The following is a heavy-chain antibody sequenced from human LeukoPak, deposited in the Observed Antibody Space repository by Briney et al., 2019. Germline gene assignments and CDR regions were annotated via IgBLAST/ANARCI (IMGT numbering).Heavy chain of an antibody. V-gene: IGHV4-30-4*08. CDR2: IYYSGST. CDR3: ARRPTYYYDSSGYYSGYFQH. D-gene: IGHD3-22*01. Sequence: SQTLSLTCTVSGGSISSGDYYWSWIRQPPGKGLEWIGYIYYSGSTYYNPSLKSRVTISVDTSKNQFSLKLSSVTAADTAVYYCARRPTYYYDSSGYYSGYFQHWGQGTLVTASS. CDR1: GGSISSGDYY. J-gene: IGHJ1*01.